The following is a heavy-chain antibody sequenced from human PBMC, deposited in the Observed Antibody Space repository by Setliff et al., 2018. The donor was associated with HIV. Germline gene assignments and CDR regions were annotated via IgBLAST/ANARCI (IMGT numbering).Heavy chain of an antibody. V-gene: IGHV1-18*01. CDR1: GYTFSRYG. CDR3: ARAYYHDSSGYQGFDY. J-gene: IGHJ4*02. D-gene: IGHD3-22*01. Sequence: VSVKVSCKTSGYTFSRYGFSWVRQAPGQGLEWMGWISAYNLNTNYAQKFQGRVTMTTDTSASTGYMELRSLRSDDTAVYYCARAYYHDSSGYQGFDYWGQGTLVTVSS. CDR2: ISAYNLNT.